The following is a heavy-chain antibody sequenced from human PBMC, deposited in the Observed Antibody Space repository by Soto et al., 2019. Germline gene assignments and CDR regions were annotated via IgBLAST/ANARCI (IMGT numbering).Heavy chain of an antibody. CDR2: IYPGDSDT. V-gene: IGHV5-51*01. D-gene: IGHD5-18*01. Sequence: GESLKISCKGSGYSFTSYWIGWVSQMPGKGLEWMGIIYPGDSDTRYSPSFQGQVTISADKSISTAYLQWSSLKASDTAMYYCARSVDTAPVYNWFDPWGQGTLVTVSS. CDR1: GYSFTSYW. CDR3: ARSVDTAPVYNWFDP. J-gene: IGHJ5*02.